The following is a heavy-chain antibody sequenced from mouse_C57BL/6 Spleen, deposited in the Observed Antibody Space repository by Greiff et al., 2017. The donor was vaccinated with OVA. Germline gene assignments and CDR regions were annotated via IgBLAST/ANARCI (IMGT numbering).Heavy chain of an antibody. V-gene: IGHV1-59*01. CDR2: IDPSDSYT. Sequence: VQLQQPGAELVRPGTSVKLSCKASGYTFTSYWMHWVKQRPGQGLEWIGVIDPSDSYTNYNQKFKGKATLTVDTSSSTAYMQLSSLTSEDSAVYYCARGHYYGSSPYFDYWGQGTTLTVSS. D-gene: IGHD1-1*01. CDR3: ARGHYYGSSPYFDY. J-gene: IGHJ2*01. CDR1: GYTFTSYW.